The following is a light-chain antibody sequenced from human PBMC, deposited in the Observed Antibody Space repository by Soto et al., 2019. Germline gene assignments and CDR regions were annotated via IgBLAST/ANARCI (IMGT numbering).Light chain of an antibody. J-gene: IGKJ1*01. CDR1: QNIARY. CDR3: QKSSSIPWT. V-gene: IGKV1-39*01. CDR2: TVS. Sequence: EIQMTQSPSSLSASVGDRVTITCRASQNIARYVNWYQQKPGKAPQLLTYTVSSLQSGVSSRSSCSGSGTDFTLSISSRQPEDFATDYCQKSSSIPWTFGQGTKVEIK.